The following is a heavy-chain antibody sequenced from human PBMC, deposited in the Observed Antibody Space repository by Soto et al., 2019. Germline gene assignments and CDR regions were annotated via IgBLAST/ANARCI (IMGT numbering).Heavy chain of an antibody. Sequence: PXVSLRLSCIVSGFTFSSFAMQWVRQAPGKGLEWVAVISHDGSNTYNADSVKGRFTISRDKSKNMLYLQMNGLRPEDTAVYYCAKSDYYDISTGYYLSQWGQGTLVTVSS. CDR2: ISHDGSNT. J-gene: IGHJ4*02. D-gene: IGHD3-9*01. CDR3: AKSDYYDISTGYYLSQ. CDR1: GFTFSSFA. V-gene: IGHV3-30-3*02.